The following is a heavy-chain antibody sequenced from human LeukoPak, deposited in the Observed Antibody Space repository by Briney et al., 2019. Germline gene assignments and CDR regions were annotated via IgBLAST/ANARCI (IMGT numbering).Heavy chain of an antibody. J-gene: IGHJ4*02. D-gene: IGHD3-3*01. Sequence: ASVKVSCKASGGTFSSYAISWVRQAPGQGLEWMGGIIPIFGTANYAQKFQGRVTITADESTSKAYMELSSLRSEDTAVYYCARDETYYDFWSGYPNFDYWGPGTLVTVSS. CDR3: ARDETYYDFWSGYPNFDY. CDR2: IIPIFGTA. V-gene: IGHV1-69*13. CDR1: GGTFSSYA.